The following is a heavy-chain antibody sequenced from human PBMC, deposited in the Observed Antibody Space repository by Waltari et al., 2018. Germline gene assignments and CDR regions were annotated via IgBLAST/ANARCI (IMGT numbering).Heavy chain of an antibody. D-gene: IGHD3-3*01. CDR3: ARVPPKNFGVDRGRLDY. CDR2: MNPNSGNT. CDR1: GYTFTSYD. Sequence: QVQLVQSGAEVKKPGASVKVSCKASGYTFTSYDINWVRQATGQGLEWMGWMNPNSGNTGYAQKCQGRVTITRNTSISTAYMELSSLRSEDTAVYYCARVPPKNFGVDRGRLDYWGQGTLVTVSS. J-gene: IGHJ4*02. V-gene: IGHV1-8*03.